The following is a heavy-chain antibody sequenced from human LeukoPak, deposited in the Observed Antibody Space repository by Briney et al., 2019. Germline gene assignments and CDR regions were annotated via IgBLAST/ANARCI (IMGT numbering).Heavy chain of an antibody. D-gene: IGHD5-12*01. Sequence: ASVQVSCKASGYTFTSYYMHWVRQAPGQGLEWMGIINPSGGSTSYAQKFQGRVTMTRDMSTSTVYMELSSLRSEDTAVYYCARTIIVATTILDAFDIWGQGTMVTVSS. CDR3: ARTIIVATTILDAFDI. V-gene: IGHV1-46*01. CDR2: INPSGGST. CDR1: GYTFTSYY. J-gene: IGHJ3*02.